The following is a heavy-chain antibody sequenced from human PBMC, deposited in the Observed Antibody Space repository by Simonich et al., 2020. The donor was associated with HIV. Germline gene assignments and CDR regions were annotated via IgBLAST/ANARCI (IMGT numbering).Heavy chain of an antibody. V-gene: IGHV5-51*01. CDR3: VRRMAGTDAFDI. J-gene: IGHJ3*02. D-gene: IGHD6-19*01. CDR1: GYSFTSYW. Sequence: DVQLVQSGAEVKKTGESLKISCKGSGYSFTSYWIGWVRQMHGKGLEWMGIIYPRDSDTTYSPSFQGQVTIAADKSITTAYLQWSSLKASDTAMYYCVRRMAGTDAFDIWGQGTMVTVSS. CDR2: IYPRDSDT.